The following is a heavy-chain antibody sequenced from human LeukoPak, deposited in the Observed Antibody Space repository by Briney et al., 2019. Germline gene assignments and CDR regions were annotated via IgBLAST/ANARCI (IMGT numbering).Heavy chain of an antibody. Sequence: PGGSLRLSCAASGFIFSNYAMSWVRQAPGKGLDWVSAISGYGDMTFYADSVKGRFTISRDNSKNTLDLQLSSLRPEDTAIYYCTRDQLAYSGYDTLFHYWGQGTLVTVSS. D-gene: IGHD5-12*01. V-gene: IGHV3-23*01. CDR3: TRDQLAYSGYDTLFHY. CDR2: ISGYGDMT. J-gene: IGHJ1*01. CDR1: GFIFSNYA.